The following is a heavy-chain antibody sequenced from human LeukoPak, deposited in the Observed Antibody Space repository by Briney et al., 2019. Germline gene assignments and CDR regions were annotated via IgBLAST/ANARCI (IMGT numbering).Heavy chain of an antibody. CDR2: VSGSGGDT. CDR1: GSTLSSYA. V-gene: IGHV3-23*01. Sequence: GGSLRLSCAASGSTLSSYALNWVRQAPGKGLEWVSNVSGSGGDTHYADSVKGRFTISRDNSKNTPYLQMNSLRAEDTAVYYCAKSASGSYFDSWGQGTLVTVSS. CDR3: AKSASGSYFDS. J-gene: IGHJ4*02. D-gene: IGHD1-26*01.